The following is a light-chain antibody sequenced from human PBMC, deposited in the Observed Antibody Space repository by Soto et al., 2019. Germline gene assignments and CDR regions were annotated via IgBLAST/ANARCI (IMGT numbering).Light chain of an antibody. CDR1: SSDVGGFTF. J-gene: IGLJ3*02. V-gene: IGLV2-14*01. CDR3: CSFTSSATWV. CDR2: EVS. Sequence: QSALTQPASVSGSPGQSITISCTGTSSDVGGFTFVSWYQQHPDSAPKLIIYEVSNRPSGISDRFSGSKSGNTASLTVSGLQAEDEADYYCCSFTSSATWVFGGGTKVTVL.